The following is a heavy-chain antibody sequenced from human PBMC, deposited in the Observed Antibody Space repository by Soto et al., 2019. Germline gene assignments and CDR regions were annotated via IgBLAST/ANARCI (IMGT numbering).Heavy chain of an antibody. J-gene: IGHJ6*02. CDR2: IIPIFGTA. D-gene: IGHD3-9*01. Sequence: QVQLVQSGAEVKKPGSSVKVSCKASGGTFSSYAISWVRQAPGQGLEWMGGIIPIFGTANYAQKFQGRVTITADESTSTAYMELSSLRSEDTAVYYCARSKRGYFDCDPYYYYGMDVWGQGTTVTVSS. V-gene: IGHV1-69*01. CDR1: GGTFSSYA. CDR3: ARSKRGYFDCDPYYYYGMDV.